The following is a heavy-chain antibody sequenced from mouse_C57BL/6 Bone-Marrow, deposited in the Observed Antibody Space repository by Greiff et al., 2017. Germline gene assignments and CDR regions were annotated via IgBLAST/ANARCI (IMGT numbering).Heavy chain of an antibody. CDR1: GYAFSSSW. J-gene: IGHJ4*01. CDR2: IYPGDGDT. Sequence: QVQLQQSGPELVKPGASVKISCKASGYAFSSSWMNWVKQRPGKGLEWIGRIYPGDGDTNYTGKFKGKATLTADKASSTAYMQLSSLTSEDSAVYFCARSVIADYYAMDYWGQGTSVTVSS. V-gene: IGHV1-82*01. CDR3: ARSVIADYYAMDY. D-gene: IGHD1-1*01.